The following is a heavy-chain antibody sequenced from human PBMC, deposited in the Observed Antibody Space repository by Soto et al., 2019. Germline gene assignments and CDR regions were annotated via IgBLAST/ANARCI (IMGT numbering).Heavy chain of an antibody. J-gene: IGHJ4*02. CDR2: ISGSGGST. D-gene: IGHD4-17*01. Sequence: PGGSLRLSCAASGFTFSSYAMSWVRQAPGKGLEWVSAISGSGGSTYYADSVKGRFTISRDNSKNTLYRQMNSLRAEDTAVYYCAKLVFRSSRMYGDYRDYWGQGTLVTVSS. V-gene: IGHV3-23*01. CDR3: AKLVFRSSRMYGDYRDY. CDR1: GFTFSSYA.